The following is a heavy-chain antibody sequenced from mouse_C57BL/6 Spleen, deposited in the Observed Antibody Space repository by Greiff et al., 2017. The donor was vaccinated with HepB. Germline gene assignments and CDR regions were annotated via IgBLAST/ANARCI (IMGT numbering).Heavy chain of an antibody. V-gene: IGHV1-50*01. CDR1: GYTFTSYW. J-gene: IGHJ2*01. Sequence: VQLQQPGAELVKPGASVKLSCKASGYTFTSYWMQWVKQRPGQGLEWIGEIDPSDSYTNYNQKFKGKATLTVDTSSSTAYMQLSSLTSEDSAVYYCARWATVVAWGQGTTLTVSS. D-gene: IGHD1-1*01. CDR3: ARWATVVA. CDR2: IDPSDSYT.